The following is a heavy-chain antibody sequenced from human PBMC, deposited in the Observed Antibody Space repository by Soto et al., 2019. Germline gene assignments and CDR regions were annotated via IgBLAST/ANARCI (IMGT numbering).Heavy chain of an antibody. D-gene: IGHD2-2*02. CDR1: GGTFSSYA. CDR3: ASGFCSSSSCYREDYYFYGMDV. Sequence: QVQLVQSGAEVKKPGSSVKVSCKASGGTFSSYAINWVRQAPGQGLEWMGGIMPIFGRANYAQKFQDRVTNHADVSQNTAYMGLSSLRTEDLAVYYCASGFCSSSSCYREDYYFYGMDVWGQGTKVTVSS. CDR2: IMPIFGRA. J-gene: IGHJ6*02. V-gene: IGHV1-69*01.